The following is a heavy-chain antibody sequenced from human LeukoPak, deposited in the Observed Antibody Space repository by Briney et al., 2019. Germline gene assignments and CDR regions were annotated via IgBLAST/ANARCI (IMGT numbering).Heavy chain of an antibody. J-gene: IGHJ4*02. V-gene: IGHV3-53*01. CDR3: ASAGNRPLDY. CDR2: IYSGGST. Sequence: AGGSLRLSCAASGFTVSSNYMSWVRQAPGKGLEWVSVIYSGGSTYGADSVKGRFTISRDNSKNTLYLQMNSLRAEDTAVYYCASAGNRPLDYWGQGTLVTVSS. CDR1: GFTVSSNY.